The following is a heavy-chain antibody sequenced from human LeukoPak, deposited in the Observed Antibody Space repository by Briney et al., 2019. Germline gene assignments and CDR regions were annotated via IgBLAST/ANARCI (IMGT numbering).Heavy chain of an antibody. V-gene: IGHV4-34*01. CDR2: INHTGST. CDR3: ARRYYDILTGYYHAFDI. CDR1: GGSFSGYH. D-gene: IGHD3-9*01. Sequence: SETLSLTCAVYGGSFSGYHWNWIRQPPGKGLEWIGEINHTGSTNYNPSLKSRVTISVDTSKNQFSLKLSSVTAADTAVYYCARRYYDILTGYYHAFDIWGQGTMVTVSS. J-gene: IGHJ3*02.